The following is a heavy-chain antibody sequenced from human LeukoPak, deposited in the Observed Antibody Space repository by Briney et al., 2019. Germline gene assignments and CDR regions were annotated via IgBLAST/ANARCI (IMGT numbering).Heavy chain of an antibody. CDR2: ISHDGSNK. J-gene: IGHJ4*02. V-gene: IGHV3-30*18. D-gene: IGHD6-13*01. CDR3: AKGRRVGSLIAADY. CDR1: GFTFSSYG. Sequence: GRSLRLSCAASGFTFSSYGMHWVRQAPGKGLEWVAVISHDGSNKYYADSVKGRFTISRDNSKNTPYLQMNSLRAGDTAVYYCAKGRRVGSLIAADYWGQGTLVTVSS.